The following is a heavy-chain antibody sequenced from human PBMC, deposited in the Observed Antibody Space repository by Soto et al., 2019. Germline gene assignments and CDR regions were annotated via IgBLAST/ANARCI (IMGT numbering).Heavy chain of an antibody. CDR3: ARDPISGNYVALDY. V-gene: IGHV3-33*01. Sequence: QVQLVESGGGVVQPGRSLRLSCAASGFTFSSYGMHWVRQAPGKGLEWVAVIWYDGSNKYYADSVKGRFTISRDNSKNTLYLQMNSLRAEDTAVYYCARDPISGNYVALDYWGKGTLVTVSS. CDR1: GFTFSSYG. CDR2: IWYDGSNK. J-gene: IGHJ4*02. D-gene: IGHD4-4*01.